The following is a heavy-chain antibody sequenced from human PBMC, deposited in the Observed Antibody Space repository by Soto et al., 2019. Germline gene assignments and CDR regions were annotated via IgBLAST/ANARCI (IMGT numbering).Heavy chain of an antibody. D-gene: IGHD3-22*01. CDR3: ATTYQTLKYYYDSSGYPYYFDY. Sequence: VKVSCKVSGYTLTELSMHWVRQAPGKGLEWMGGFDPEDGETIYAQKFQGRVTMTEDTSTDTAYMELSSLRSEDTAVYYCATTYQTLKYYYDSSGYPYYFDYWGQGTLVTVSS. V-gene: IGHV1-24*01. CDR2: FDPEDGET. J-gene: IGHJ4*02. CDR1: GYTLTELS.